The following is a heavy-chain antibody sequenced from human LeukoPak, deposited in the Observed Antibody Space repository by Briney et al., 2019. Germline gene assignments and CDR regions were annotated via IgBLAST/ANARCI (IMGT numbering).Heavy chain of an antibody. J-gene: IGHJ4*02. CDR2: ISADGSST. Sequence: GGSLRLSCAASGFTFKTYGMHWVRQAPGKGLVWVSRISADGSSTKYADSVKGRFTISRANAKSTLYLHLNSLTAEDTAVYYCARLGRVTGWYSEYWGQGNLVTVSS. CDR1: GFTFKTYG. V-gene: IGHV3-74*01. D-gene: IGHD6-19*01. CDR3: ARLGRVTGWYSEY.